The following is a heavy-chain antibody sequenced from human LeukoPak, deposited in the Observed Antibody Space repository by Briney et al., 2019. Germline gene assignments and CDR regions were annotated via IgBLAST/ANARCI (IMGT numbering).Heavy chain of an antibody. CDR3: AKDFFVAGPFHGTFDY. CDR2: ISGSGVSI. D-gene: IGHD2-21*01. J-gene: IGHJ4*02. V-gene: IGHV3-23*01. Sequence: GGSLRLSCVASGFTFNKYAVGWVRQAPGKGLEWVSGISGSGVSIYYTDSVKGRFTISRDNSKSTVYLQMNSLRAEDTAIYYCAKDFFVAGPFHGTFDYCGQGTLVTVSS. CDR1: GFTFNKYA.